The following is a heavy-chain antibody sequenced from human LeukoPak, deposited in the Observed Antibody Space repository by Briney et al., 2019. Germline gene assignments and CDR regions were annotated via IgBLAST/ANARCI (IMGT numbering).Heavy chain of an antibody. CDR2: ITRSGSNR. J-gene: IGHJ4*02. Sequence: PGGSLRLSCAASGFTFSDYYMSWIRQAPGKGLEGVSDITRSGSNRYYADSVKGRFTISRDNAKNSLYLQMNSLRAEDTAVYYCARGGWYGVDYWGQGTLVTVSS. CDR1: GFTFSDYY. D-gene: IGHD6-19*01. CDR3: ARGGWYGVDY. V-gene: IGHV3-11*04.